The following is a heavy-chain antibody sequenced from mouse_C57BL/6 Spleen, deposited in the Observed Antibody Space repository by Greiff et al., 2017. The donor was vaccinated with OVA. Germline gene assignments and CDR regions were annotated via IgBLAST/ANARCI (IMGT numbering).Heavy chain of an antibody. D-gene: IGHD2-13*01. V-gene: IGHV1-81*01. Sequence: VQLQQSGAELARPGASVKLSCTASGYTFTSYGISWVKQRTGQGLEWIGEIYPRSGNTYYNEKFKGKATLTADKSSSTAYMELRSLTSEDSAVYFCARLGEAYWGQGTLVTVSA. CDR2: IYPRSGNT. CDR1: GYTFTSYG. J-gene: IGHJ3*01. CDR3: ARLGEAY.